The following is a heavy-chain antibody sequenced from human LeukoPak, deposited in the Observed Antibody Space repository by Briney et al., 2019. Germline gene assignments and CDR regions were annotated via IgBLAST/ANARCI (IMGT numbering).Heavy chain of an antibody. CDR2: ISGSGGST. CDR3: AKDWGPYGDYEGY. CDR1: GFTFSSYA. Sequence: GGSLRPSCAASGFTFSSYAMSWVRQAPGKGLEWVSAISGSGGSTYYADSARGRFTISRDNSKNTLYLQMNSLRAEDTAVYYCAKDWGPYGDYEGYWGQGTLVTVSS. D-gene: IGHD4-17*01. J-gene: IGHJ4*02. V-gene: IGHV3-23*01.